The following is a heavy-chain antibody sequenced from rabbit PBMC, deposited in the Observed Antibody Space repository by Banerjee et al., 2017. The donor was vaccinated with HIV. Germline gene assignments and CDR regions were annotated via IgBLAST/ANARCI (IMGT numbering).Heavy chain of an antibody. D-gene: IGHD2-1*01. CDR2: IYADSSRGT. Sequence: QEQLEESGGGLVKPEGSLTLTCKASGFSFSSSYYMCWVRQAPGKGLEWIACIYADSSRGTWYASWAKGRFTISSHNAQNTLYLQLTSLTAADTATYFCARGFDDFGFNLWGPGTLVTVS. CDR3: ARGFDDFGFNL. CDR1: GFSFSSSYY. V-gene: IGHV1S45*01. J-gene: IGHJ4*01.